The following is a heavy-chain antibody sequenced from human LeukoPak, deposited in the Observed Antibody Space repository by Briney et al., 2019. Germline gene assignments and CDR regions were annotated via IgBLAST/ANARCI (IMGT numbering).Heavy chain of an antibody. CDR1: GYTFTGYY. J-gene: IGHJ5*02. CDR2: INPNSGGT. D-gene: IGHD3-10*01. CDR3: ARVVVRGVSPPMFDP. V-gene: IGHV1-2*02. Sequence: ASVKVSCKASGYTFTGYYMHWVRQAPGQGLEWMGWINPNSGGTNYAQKFQGRVTMTRDTSISTAYMELSRLRSDDTAVYYRARVVVRGVSPPMFDPWGQGTLVTVSS.